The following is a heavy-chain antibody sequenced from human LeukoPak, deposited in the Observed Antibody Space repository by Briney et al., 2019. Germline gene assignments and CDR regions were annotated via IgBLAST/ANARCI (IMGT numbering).Heavy chain of an antibody. CDR2: INHSGST. CDR3: ARRNRYYYDSSGYNY. Sequence: PSETLSLTCAVSGGSFSGYSWSWIRQPPGKGLEWIGEINHSGSTNYNPSLKGRVTISVDTSKNQFSLKLSSVTAADTAVYYCARRNRYYYDSSGYNYWGQGTLVTVSS. D-gene: IGHD3-22*01. J-gene: IGHJ4*02. CDR1: GGSFSGYS. V-gene: IGHV4-34*01.